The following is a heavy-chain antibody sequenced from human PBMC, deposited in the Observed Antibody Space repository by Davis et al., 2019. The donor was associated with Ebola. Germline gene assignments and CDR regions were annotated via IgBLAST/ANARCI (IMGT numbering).Heavy chain of an antibody. V-gene: IGHV1-69*02. J-gene: IGHJ4*02. CDR1: GGTFSSYT. CDR2: IIPILGIA. CDR3: ARGRDGFTYDH. D-gene: IGHD5-24*01. Sequence: SVKVSCKASGGTFSSYTISWVRQAPGQGLEWMGRIIPILGIANYAQNFQGRVTITADRSTSTVYMELSSLRSEDTAVYYCARGRDGFTYDHWGQGTLVTVSS.